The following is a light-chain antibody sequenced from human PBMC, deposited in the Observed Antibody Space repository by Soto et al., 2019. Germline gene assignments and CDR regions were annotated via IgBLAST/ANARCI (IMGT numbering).Light chain of an antibody. CDR3: QQYNNWPPRT. Sequence: EIVMTQSPATLSVSPGERATLSCRASQSVSGNLAWYQQKPGQAPRLLNYGASTRATGIPARFSGSGSGTEITLTISSLQSEDFAVYYCQQYNNWPPRTFGQGTKVEIK. V-gene: IGKV3-15*01. CDR1: QSVSGN. CDR2: GAS. J-gene: IGKJ1*01.